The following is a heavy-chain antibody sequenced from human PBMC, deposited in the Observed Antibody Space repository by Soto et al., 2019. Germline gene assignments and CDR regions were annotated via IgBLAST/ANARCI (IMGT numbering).Heavy chain of an antibody. Sequence: ASVKVSCKVSGYTLTELSMHWVRQAPGQGLEWMGRIIPILGIANYAQKFQGRVTITADKSTSTAYMELSSLRSEDTAVYYCARGGGSDVKGLAFDIWGQGTMVTVSS. CDR2: IIPILGIA. J-gene: IGHJ3*02. CDR3: ARGGGSDVKGLAFDI. CDR1: GYTLTELS. V-gene: IGHV1-69*04. D-gene: IGHD1-26*01.